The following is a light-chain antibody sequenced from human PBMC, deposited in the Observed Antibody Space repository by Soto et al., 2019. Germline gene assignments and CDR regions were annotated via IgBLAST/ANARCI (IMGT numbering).Light chain of an antibody. CDR1: QTIRSNY. V-gene: IGKV3-20*01. Sequence: ETVLTQSPGTLSLSPGERATLSCRASQTIRSNYLAWYRPTPGQAPRLLIYGASNRATGIADRFSGSGSGTDFTLIISRLEPEDFALYYCQQYGSSPWTFGQGTKLEIK. J-gene: IGKJ1*01. CDR2: GAS. CDR3: QQYGSSPWT.